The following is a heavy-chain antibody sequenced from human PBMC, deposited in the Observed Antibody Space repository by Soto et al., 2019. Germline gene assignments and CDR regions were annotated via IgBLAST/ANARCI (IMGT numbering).Heavy chain of an antibody. D-gene: IGHD6-13*01. CDR3: ARGGWHSSSWFFDS. CDR1: DGTFSGYY. Sequence: QVQLQQWGAGLLKPSETLSLTCAVYDGTFSGYYWTWIRQPPGKGLEWIGEITQSGYTNYNTSLKSRVTMSVDTSKNQFSLKVTSVTAADTAVYYCARGGWHSSSWFFDSWGQGTLVTVSS. V-gene: IGHV4-34*01. J-gene: IGHJ5*01. CDR2: ITQSGYT.